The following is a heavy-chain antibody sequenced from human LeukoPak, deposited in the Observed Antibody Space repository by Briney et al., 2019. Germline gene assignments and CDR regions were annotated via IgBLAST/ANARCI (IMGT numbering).Heavy chain of an antibody. CDR3: ARVAASNWFDP. CDR1: GFTFSSNS. V-gene: IGHV3-21*01. J-gene: IGHJ5*02. CDR2: ISSSGSYI. Sequence: GGSLRLSCAASGFTFSSNSMNWVRQAPGKGLEWVSSISSSGSYIYYADSVKGRFTISRDNAKNSLYLQINSLSAEDTAVYYCARVAASNWFDPWGQGTLVTVSS. D-gene: IGHD6-25*01.